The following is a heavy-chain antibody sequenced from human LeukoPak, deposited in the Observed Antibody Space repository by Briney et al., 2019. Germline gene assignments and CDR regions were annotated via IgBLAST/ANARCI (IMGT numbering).Heavy chain of an antibody. CDR3: ARVGQQLADY. J-gene: IGHJ4*02. Sequence: GGSLRLSCAASGFTFSSYEMIWVRQAPGKGLEWVSYISSSGNTIYNADSVKGRFIISRDNAKNSLYLQMNSLRAEDTAVYYCARVGQQLADYWGQGTLVTVSS. D-gene: IGHD6-13*01. V-gene: IGHV3-48*03. CDR2: ISSSGNTI. CDR1: GFTFSSYE.